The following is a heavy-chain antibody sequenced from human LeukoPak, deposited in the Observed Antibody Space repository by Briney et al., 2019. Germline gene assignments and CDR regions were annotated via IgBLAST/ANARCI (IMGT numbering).Heavy chain of an antibody. Sequence: GASVKVSCKASGYTFTSYYIHWVRQAPGQGLEWVGIIYPGGGSTNSAQKFQGRVTMTRDMSTSTVYMELSSLRSEDTAVYYCARDNDFDYWGQGTLVTVSS. V-gene: IGHV1-46*01. CDR1: GYTFTSYY. CDR3: ARDNDFDY. CDR2: IYPGGGST. D-gene: IGHD2-8*01. J-gene: IGHJ4*02.